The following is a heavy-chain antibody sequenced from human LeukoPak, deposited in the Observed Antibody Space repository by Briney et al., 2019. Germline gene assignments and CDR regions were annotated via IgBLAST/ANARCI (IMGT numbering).Heavy chain of an antibody. J-gene: IGHJ4*02. CDR3: ASMTTVTQRGDY. CDR2: IIPILGIA. D-gene: IGHD4-17*01. CDR1: GGTFTIYA. V-gene: IGHV1-69*04. Sequence: GSSVTVSCTASGGTFTIYAISWVRQAPGQGGEWMGRIIPILGIANYAQKFQGRVTITADKSTSTAYMELSSLRSEDTAVYYCASMTTVTQRGDYWGQGTLVTVSS.